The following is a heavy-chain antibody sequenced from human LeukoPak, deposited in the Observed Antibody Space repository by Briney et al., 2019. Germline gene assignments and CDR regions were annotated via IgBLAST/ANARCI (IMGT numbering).Heavy chain of an antibody. Sequence: GGSLRLSCAASGVTFSSYGMHWVRQAPGKGLEWVANIKQDGSEKYYVDSVKGRFTISRDNTKNSVFLHMNSLSEDDSALYYCAREYAAMVVDYWGQGTLVTVSS. D-gene: IGHD5-18*01. CDR2: IKQDGSEK. CDR1: GVTFSSYG. CDR3: AREYAAMVVDY. V-gene: IGHV3-7*05. J-gene: IGHJ4*02.